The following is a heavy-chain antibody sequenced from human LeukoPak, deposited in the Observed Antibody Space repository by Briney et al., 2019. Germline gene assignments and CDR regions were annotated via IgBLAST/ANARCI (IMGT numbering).Heavy chain of an antibody. V-gene: IGHV3-30*18. CDR3: AKGEIYYASGSDVRGMGMDV. J-gene: IGHJ6*02. CDR1: GFTFSSYA. Sequence: AGGSLRLSCAASGFTFSSYAMSWVRQAPGKGLEWVAVMSYDGSNKYYADSVKGRFTISRDNSKNTLYLQMNSLRAEDTAVYYCAKGEIYYASGSDVRGMGMDVWGQGTTVTVSS. CDR2: MSYDGSNK. D-gene: IGHD3-10*01.